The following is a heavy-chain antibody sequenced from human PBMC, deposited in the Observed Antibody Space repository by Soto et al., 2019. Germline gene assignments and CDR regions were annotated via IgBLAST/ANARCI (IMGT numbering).Heavy chain of an antibody. Sequence: HPGGSLRLSCAASGFTLSNYWMSWVRQAPGKGLEWVANIKEDGSERYYVDSVKGRFTISRDNAKNSLYLQMTSLRPEDTAVYYCTRGHPSIYNYWGQGTLVTVSS. V-gene: IGHV3-7*01. CDR3: TRGHPSIYNY. CDR1: GFTLSNYW. J-gene: IGHJ4*02. CDR2: IKEDGSER. D-gene: IGHD4-4*01.